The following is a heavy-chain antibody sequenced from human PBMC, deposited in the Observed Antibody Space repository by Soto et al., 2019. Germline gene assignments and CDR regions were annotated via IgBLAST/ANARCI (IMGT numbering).Heavy chain of an antibody. CDR3: ARHWSPHEYSMRGHFDY. Sequence: SESLSLTRIVSNGSINTGTYYWGWIRQPPGKGLEWIVSISSTRSTYHDPSLKSQFLMSVTTSKNEFSLNLRSVTAADTGFYFCARHWSPHEYSMRGHFDYWARGILVTVSS. D-gene: IGHD6-6*01. V-gene: IGHV4-39*01. CDR1: NGSINTGTYY. J-gene: IGHJ4*02. CDR2: ISSTRST.